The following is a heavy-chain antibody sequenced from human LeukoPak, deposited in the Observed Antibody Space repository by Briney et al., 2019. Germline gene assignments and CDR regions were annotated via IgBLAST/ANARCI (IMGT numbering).Heavy chain of an antibody. V-gene: IGHV5-51*01. D-gene: IGHD3-22*01. CDR3: ARRLTYYYDSSGYWALYFDI. J-gene: IGHJ3*02. Sequence: PGESLKISCKGSGYSFTSYWIGWVRQMPGKGLEWMGIIYPGDSDTRYSPSFQGQVTISADKSISTAYLQWSSLKASDTAMYYCARRLTYYYDSSGYWALYFDIWGQGTMVTVSS. CDR1: GYSFTSYW. CDR2: IYPGDSDT.